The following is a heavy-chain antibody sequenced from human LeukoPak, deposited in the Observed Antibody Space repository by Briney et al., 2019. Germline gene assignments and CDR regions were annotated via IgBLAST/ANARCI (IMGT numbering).Heavy chain of an antibody. Sequence: PGGSLRLSCAASGFTFRNYAIHWARQAPGKGLEWVAFISYDGAVTYYADSVKGRFTISRDNAKNSLYLQMNSLRAEDTAVYYCARDPQGYSSSWFDYWGQGTLVTVSS. J-gene: IGHJ4*02. V-gene: IGHV3-30-3*01. CDR2: ISYDGAVT. CDR3: ARDPQGYSSSWFDY. D-gene: IGHD6-13*01. CDR1: GFTFRNYA.